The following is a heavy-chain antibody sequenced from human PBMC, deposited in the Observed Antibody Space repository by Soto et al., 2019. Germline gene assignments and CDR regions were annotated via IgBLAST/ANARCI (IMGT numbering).Heavy chain of an antibody. D-gene: IGHD5-12*01. J-gene: IGHJ3*02. Sequence: RRLSCAASGFTFDDYAMHWVRQAPGKGLEWVSGISWNSGSIGYADSVKGRFTISRDNAKNSLYLQMNSLRAEDTALYYCAKSGEGGDAFDIWGQGTMVTVSS. CDR1: GFTFDDYA. CDR3: AKSGEGGDAFDI. CDR2: ISWNSGSI. V-gene: IGHV3-9*01.